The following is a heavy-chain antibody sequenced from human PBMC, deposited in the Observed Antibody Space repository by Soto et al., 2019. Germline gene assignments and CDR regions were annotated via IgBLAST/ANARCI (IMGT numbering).Heavy chain of an antibody. CDR1: GGSISSYY. J-gene: IGHJ4*02. D-gene: IGHD5-18*01. Sequence: SETLSLTCTVSGGSISSYYWSWIRQPPGKGLEWIGYIYYSGSTYYNPSLKSRVTISVDTSKNQFSLKLSSVTAADTAVYYCARGTAMVTLSFDYWGQGTLVTVSS. CDR3: ARGTAMVTLSFDY. CDR2: IYYSGST. V-gene: IGHV4-59*08.